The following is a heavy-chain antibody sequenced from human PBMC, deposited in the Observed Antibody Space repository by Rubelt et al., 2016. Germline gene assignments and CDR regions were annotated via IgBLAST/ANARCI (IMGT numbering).Heavy chain of an antibody. D-gene: IGHD1-1*01. J-gene: IGHJ4*02. V-gene: IGHV4-34*01. CDR3: ARGGNWKFDC. Sequence: QVQLRQWGAGLLKPSETLSLACAVYGESFSGYYWTWIRQTPGKGLEWIGEVNDSGTTNYNASLKSRVRISVDTSKNQVALKLTAGAAADTAVYYCARGGNWKFDCWGQGTLVTVSS. CDR1: GESFSGYY. CDR2: VNDSGTT.